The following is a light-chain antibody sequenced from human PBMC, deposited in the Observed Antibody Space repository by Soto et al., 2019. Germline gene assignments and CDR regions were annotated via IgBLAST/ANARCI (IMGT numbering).Light chain of an antibody. V-gene: IGKV1-5*03. CDR3: RQYNSYPRT. CDR1: QSISNW. CDR2: KAS. Sequence: DIQMTQSPSTLSASVGGRVTITCRASQSISNWLAWYQQKPGKAPQVLIYKASSLPSGVPSTFSGSGSGTEFTLTISSLQPDDFATYYCRQYNSYPRTLGQGTKLAI. J-gene: IGKJ1*01.